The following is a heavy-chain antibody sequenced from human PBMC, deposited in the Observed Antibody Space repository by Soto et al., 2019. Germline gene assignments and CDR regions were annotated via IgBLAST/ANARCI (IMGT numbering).Heavy chain of an antibody. Sequence: PSETLSLTCTVSGGSISSYYWSWIRQPPGKGLEWIGYIYYSGSTNYNPSLKSRVTISVNTSKNQFSLKLSSVTAADTAVYYCARNGVAYYDILTGYLGGWFDPWGQGTLVTVSS. CDR3: ARNGVAYYDILTGYLGGWFDP. CDR2: IYYSGST. J-gene: IGHJ5*02. D-gene: IGHD3-9*01. V-gene: IGHV4-59*01. CDR1: GGSISSYY.